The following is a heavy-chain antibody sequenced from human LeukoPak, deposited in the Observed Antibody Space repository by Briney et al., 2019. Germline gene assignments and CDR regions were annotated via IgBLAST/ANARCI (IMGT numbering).Heavy chain of an antibody. CDR3: AKGYIQLWWFDY. CDR1: GFTFSDYS. Sequence: PGGSLRLSCAASGFTFSDYSMNWVRQAPGRGLEWLSYIGLASGFTSYADSVKGRFTISRDNSKNTVYLQMTNLRAEDTAVYYCAKGYIQLWWFDYWGQGTLVTVSS. D-gene: IGHD2-21*01. V-gene: IGHV3-48*01. J-gene: IGHJ4*02. CDR2: IGLASGFT.